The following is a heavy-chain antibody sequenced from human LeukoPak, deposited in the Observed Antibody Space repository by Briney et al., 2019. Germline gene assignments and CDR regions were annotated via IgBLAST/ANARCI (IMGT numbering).Heavy chain of an antibody. J-gene: IGHJ4*02. D-gene: IGHD3-22*01. Sequence: ASVKVSCKASGGTFSSYAISWVRQAPGQGLEWMGWISAYNGNTNYAQKLQGRVTMTTDTSTSTAYMELRSLRSDDTAVYYCARAGDYDSSGYHFIWGQGTLVTVSS. V-gene: IGHV1-18*01. CDR2: ISAYNGNT. CDR1: GGTFSSYA. CDR3: ARAGDYDSSGYHFI.